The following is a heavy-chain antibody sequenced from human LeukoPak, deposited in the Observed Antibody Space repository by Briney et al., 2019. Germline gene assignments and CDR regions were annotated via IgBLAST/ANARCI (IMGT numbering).Heavy chain of an antibody. D-gene: IGHD6-19*01. CDR2: ISYSGST. CDR3: ARHDSVWYYFDY. V-gene: IGHV4-59*05. CDR1: GGSISSYY. J-gene: IGHJ4*02. Sequence: SETLSHTCPVSGGSISSYYWSWILQPPGRGREWIGCISYSGSTYYNPSRKSRVPIYVHTTQNQFSLKPSSVPAADTAMYYCARHDSVWYYFDYWGQGAMVTVSS.